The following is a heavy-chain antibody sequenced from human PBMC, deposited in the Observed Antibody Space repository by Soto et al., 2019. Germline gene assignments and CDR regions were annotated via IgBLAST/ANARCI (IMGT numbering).Heavy chain of an antibody. Sequence: SVKVSCKASGGTFSSYAISWVRQAPGQGLEWMGGIIPIFGTANYAQKFQGRVTITADESTSTAYMELSSLRSEDTAVYYCANVKSDYYLAPYYGMDVWGQGTTVTVSS. CDR1: GGTFSSYA. CDR3: ANVKSDYYLAPYYGMDV. D-gene: IGHD3-22*01. CDR2: IIPIFGTA. V-gene: IGHV1-69*13. J-gene: IGHJ6*02.